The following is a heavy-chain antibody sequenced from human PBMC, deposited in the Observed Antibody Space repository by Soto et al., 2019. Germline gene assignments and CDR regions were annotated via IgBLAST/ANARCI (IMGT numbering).Heavy chain of an antibody. CDR1: GGTFSSYA. D-gene: IGHD1-26*01. J-gene: IGHJ5*02. Sequence: QVQLVQSGAEVKKPGSSVKVSCKASGGTFSSYAISWVRQAPGQGLEWMGGIIPIFGTANYAQKFQGRVRITAEESASPAYMELSSLRSEDTAVYYCARGVGGSYSGWFDPWGQGTLVTVSS. CDR3: ARGVGGSYSGWFDP. CDR2: IIPIFGTA. V-gene: IGHV1-69*12.